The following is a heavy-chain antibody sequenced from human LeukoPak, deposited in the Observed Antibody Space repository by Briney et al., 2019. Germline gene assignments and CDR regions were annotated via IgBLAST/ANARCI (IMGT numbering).Heavy chain of an antibody. CDR3: ARSSGWYHRGPDYYYYYMDV. J-gene: IGHJ6*03. D-gene: IGHD6-19*01. CDR2: ISSTSSYI. V-gene: IGHV3-21*01. CDR1: GFPFSSYA. Sequence: GGSLRLSCAASGFPFSSYAMNWVRQAPGKGLEWVSSISSTSSYIYYADSVKGRFTISRDNAKNSLYLQMNSLRAEDTAVYYCARSSGWYHRGPDYYYYYMDVWGKGTTVTVS.